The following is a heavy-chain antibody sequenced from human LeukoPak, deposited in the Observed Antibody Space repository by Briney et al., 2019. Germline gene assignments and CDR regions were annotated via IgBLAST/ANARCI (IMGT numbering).Heavy chain of an antibody. J-gene: IGHJ3*02. CDR1: GFTFSSYW. CDR2: INSDGITT. D-gene: IGHD3-22*01. Sequence: GGSLRLSCAASGFTFSSYWMHWVRQAPGKGLVWVSRINSDGITTSYADSVKGRFTISRDNAKNSLYLQMNSLRAEDTAVYYCASNQYYYDSSGYYWRYAFDIWGQGTMVTVSS. CDR3: ASNQYYYDSSGYYWRYAFDI. V-gene: IGHV3-74*01.